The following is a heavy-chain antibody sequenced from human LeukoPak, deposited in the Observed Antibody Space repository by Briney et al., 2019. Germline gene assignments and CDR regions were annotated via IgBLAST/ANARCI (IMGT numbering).Heavy chain of an antibody. D-gene: IGHD6-6*01. CDR2: ISFSSSTI. Sequence: GGSLRLSCAAAGLTFSTNSMNWVRQAPGKGLEWVSYISFSSSTIYYADSVKGRFTISRDNAKNLLYLQMNSLRAEDTAVYYCAREAPRGTSSNPYYFDSWGQGALVTVSS. J-gene: IGHJ4*02. CDR3: AREAPRGTSSNPYYFDS. CDR1: GLTFSTNS. V-gene: IGHV3-48*01.